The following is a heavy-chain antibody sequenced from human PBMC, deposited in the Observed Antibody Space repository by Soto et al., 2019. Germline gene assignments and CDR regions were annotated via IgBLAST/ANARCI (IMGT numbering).Heavy chain of an antibody. CDR3: ASTRRDGYNNYYYYYGMDV. CDR2: ISSSSSYI. V-gene: IGHV3-21*01. D-gene: IGHD5-12*01. J-gene: IGHJ6*02. Sequence: GGSLRLSCAASGFTFSNYNMNWVRQAPGKGLEWVSSISSSSSYIYYADSVKGRFTISRDNAKNSLYLQMNSLRAEDTAVYYWASTRRDGYNNYYYYYGMDVWGQGTTVTVSS. CDR1: GFTFSNYN.